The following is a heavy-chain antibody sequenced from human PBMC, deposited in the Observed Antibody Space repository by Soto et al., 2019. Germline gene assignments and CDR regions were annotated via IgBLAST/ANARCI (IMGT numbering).Heavy chain of an antibody. D-gene: IGHD2-21*02. Sequence: SETLSVTCAVYGGSFSGYYWSWIRQPPGKRLEWIGEINHSGSTNYNPSLKSRVTISVDTSKNQYSLKLSSVTAADTAVYYCARDLWGYCGADCYPLDVWGQGTTVTVS. CDR3: ARDLWGYCGADCYPLDV. V-gene: IGHV4-34*01. J-gene: IGHJ6*02. CDR1: GGSFSGYY. CDR2: INHSGST.